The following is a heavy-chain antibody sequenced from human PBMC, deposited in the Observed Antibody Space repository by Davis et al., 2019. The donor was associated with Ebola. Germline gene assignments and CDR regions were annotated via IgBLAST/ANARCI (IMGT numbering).Heavy chain of an antibody. CDR3: ARGIRITIFGVVMNEHYGMDV. J-gene: IGHJ6*02. Sequence: GESLKISCAASGFTFSSYDMHWVRQATGKGLEWVSAIGTAGDTYYPGSVKGRFTISRENAKNSLYLQMNSLRAGDTAVYYCARGIRITIFGVVMNEHYGMDVWGQGTTVTVSS. CDR2: IGTAGDT. D-gene: IGHD3-3*01. V-gene: IGHV3-13*01. CDR1: GFTFSSYD.